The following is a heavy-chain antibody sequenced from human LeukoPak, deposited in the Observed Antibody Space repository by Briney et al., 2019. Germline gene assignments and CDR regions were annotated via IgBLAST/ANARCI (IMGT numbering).Heavy chain of an antibody. V-gene: IGHV1-69*13. D-gene: IGHD6-13*01. CDR3: ATSPGYSSSWSRFDY. CDR2: IIPIFGTA. CDR1: GGTFSSYA. Sequence: GASVKVSCKASGGTFSSYAISWVRQAPGQGLEWMGGIIPIFGTANYAQKFQGRVTITADESTSTAYMELRSLRSDDTAVYYCATSPGYSSSWSRFDYWGQGTLVTVSS. J-gene: IGHJ4*02.